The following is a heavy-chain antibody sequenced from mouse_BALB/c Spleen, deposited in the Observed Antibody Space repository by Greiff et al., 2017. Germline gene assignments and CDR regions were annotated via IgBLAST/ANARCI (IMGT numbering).Heavy chain of an antibody. D-gene: IGHD2-10*01. CDR1: GFAFSSYD. CDR2: ISSGGGST. CDR3: ARSYQLAY. J-gene: IGHJ3*01. V-gene: IGHV5-12-1*01. Sequence: EVKLVESGGGLVKPGGSLKLSCAASGFAFSSYDMSWVRQTPEKRLEWVAYISSGGGSTYYPDTVKGRFTISRDNAKNTLYLQMSSLKSEDTAMYYCARSYQLAYWGQGTLVTVSA.